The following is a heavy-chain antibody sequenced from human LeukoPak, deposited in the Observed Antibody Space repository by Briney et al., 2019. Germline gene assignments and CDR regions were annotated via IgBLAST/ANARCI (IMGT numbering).Heavy chain of an antibody. V-gene: IGHV1-18*01. J-gene: IGHJ5*02. D-gene: IGHD6-19*01. CDR2: TSAYNGNT. CDR1: GYTFTSYG. Sequence: RASVKVSCKASGYTFTSYGISWVRQAPGQGLEWMGWTSAYNGNTNYAQKLQGRVTMTTDTSTSTAYMELRSLRSDDTAVYYCARDTIAVAGVHWFDPWGQGTLVTVSS. CDR3: ARDTIAVAGVHWFDP.